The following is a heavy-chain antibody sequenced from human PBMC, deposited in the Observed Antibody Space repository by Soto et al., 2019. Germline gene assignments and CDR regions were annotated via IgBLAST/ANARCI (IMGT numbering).Heavy chain of an antibody. D-gene: IGHD3-10*01. V-gene: IGHV3-15*07. CDR3: TTTYGSGSYSYYYYGMDV. CDR1: GFTFSNAW. Sequence: GGSLRLSCAASGFTFSNAWMNWVRQAPGKGLEWVGRIKSKTDGGTTDYAAPVKGRFTISGDDSKNTLYLQMNSLKAEDTAVYYCTTTYGSGSYSYYYYGMDVWGQGTTVTVSS. J-gene: IGHJ6*02. CDR2: IKSKTDGGTT.